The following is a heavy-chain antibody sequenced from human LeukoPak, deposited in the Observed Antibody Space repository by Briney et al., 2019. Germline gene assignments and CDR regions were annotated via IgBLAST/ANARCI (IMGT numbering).Heavy chain of an antibody. CDR1: GGTFSSYA. J-gene: IGHJ4*02. V-gene: IGHV1-69*05. Sequence: SVKVSCKASGGTFSSYAISLVRQAAGQGLEWMGGIIPIFGTANYAQKFQGRGTITTDESSSTAYMELSSLRSEDTAVYYCARTRHVNWNHGRYYFDYWGQGTLVTVSS. D-gene: IGHD1-14*01. CDR3: ARTRHVNWNHGRYYFDY. CDR2: IIPIFGTA.